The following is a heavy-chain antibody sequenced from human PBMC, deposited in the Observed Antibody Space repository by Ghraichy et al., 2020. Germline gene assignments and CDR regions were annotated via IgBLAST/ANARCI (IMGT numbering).Heavy chain of an antibody. D-gene: IGHD7-27*01. J-gene: IGHJ4*02. CDR1: GFTFSSYV. Sequence: GGSLRLSCAASGFTFSSYVMSWVRQAPGKGLEWVSAISGSGGSTYYADSVKGRFTISRDNSKNTLYLQMNSLRAEDTAVYYCAKGRGELGMILDYWGQGTLVTVSS. CDR3: AKGRGELGMILDY. CDR2: ISGSGGST. V-gene: IGHV3-23*01.